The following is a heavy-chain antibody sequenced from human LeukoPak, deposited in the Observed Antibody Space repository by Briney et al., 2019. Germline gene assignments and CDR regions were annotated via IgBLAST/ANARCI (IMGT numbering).Heavy chain of an antibody. D-gene: IGHD4-23*01. CDR2: IIPIFGTA. CDR3: ASPTTTVITPDYYYYGMDV. Sequence: SVKVSCKASGGTFSSYAISWVRQAPGQGLEWMGGIIPIFGTANYAQKFQGRVTITADESTSTAYMELSSLRSEDTAVYYCASPTTTVITPDYYYYGMDVWGQGTTVTVSS. CDR1: GGTFSSYA. V-gene: IGHV1-69*13. J-gene: IGHJ6*02.